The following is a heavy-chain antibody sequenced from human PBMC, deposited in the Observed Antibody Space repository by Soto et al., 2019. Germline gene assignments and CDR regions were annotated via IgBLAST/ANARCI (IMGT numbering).Heavy chain of an antibody. CDR3: ATFRSSIVVVPAAQSNWFDP. J-gene: IGHJ5*02. D-gene: IGHD2-2*01. CDR1: GYTLTELS. CDR2: FDPEYGET. V-gene: IGHV1-24*01. Sequence: ASVKVSCKVSGYTLTELSMHWVRQAPGKGLEWMGGFDPEYGETINAQKFQGRLTMTADTSTDTAYLELSSLRSEDTAVYYCATFRSSIVVVPAAQSNWFDPWGQGTLVTVSS.